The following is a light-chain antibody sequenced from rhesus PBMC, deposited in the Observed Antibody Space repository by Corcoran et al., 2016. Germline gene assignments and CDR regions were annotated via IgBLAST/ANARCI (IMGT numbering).Light chain of an antibody. J-gene: IGKJ2*01. CDR3: QQESNWSHS. CDR1: QCYSSR. Sequence: EIVMTQSPVTLSLFPGVGATPSCRASQCYSSRLAWYQQKPGQFPRLRIYGASSRVTGIPDRYSGRGSGTEVTHTLSRVKTEDVAFYFYQQESNWSHSFCQGAKVGIK. CDR2: GAS. V-gene: IGKV3-17*02.